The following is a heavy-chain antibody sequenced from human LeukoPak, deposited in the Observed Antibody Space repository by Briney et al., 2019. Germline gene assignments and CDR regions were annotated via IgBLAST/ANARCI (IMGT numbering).Heavy chain of an antibody. V-gene: IGHV3-9*01. CDR3: TKDAGVGSSSPSFYFYMDV. CDR1: GFTFVDYA. J-gene: IGHJ6*03. D-gene: IGHD6-6*01. Sequence: GGSLRLSCAASGFTFVDYAMHWVRQVPGKGLEWVSSINWNSGSTAYADSVKGRFTISRDNAKKSVYLQTNSLRPDDTALYYCTKDAGVGSSSPSFYFYMDVWGKGTTVSVSS. CDR2: INWNSGST.